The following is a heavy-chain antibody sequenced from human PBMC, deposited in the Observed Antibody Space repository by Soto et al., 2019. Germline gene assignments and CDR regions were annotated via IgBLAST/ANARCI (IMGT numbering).Heavy chain of an antibody. CDR1: GFPFSNYG. J-gene: IGHJ4*02. CDR3: ARSASSPFYY. V-gene: IGHV3-30*03. CDR2: ISHDGSNK. Sequence: QVQLVESGGGVAQPGRSMRLSCAASGFPFSNYGMHWVRQAPGKGLEWVALISHDGSNKYYADSVKGRFTISRDNSKNMLCLQMNSLRVEDTAVYYCARSASSPFYYWGQGTLVTGSS.